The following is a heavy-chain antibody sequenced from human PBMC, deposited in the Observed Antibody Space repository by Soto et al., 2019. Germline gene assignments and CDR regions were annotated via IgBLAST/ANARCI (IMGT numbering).Heavy chain of an antibody. CDR2: MNPNSGNT. CDR3: ARVGTYYDFWSGYSRGYYYYGMDV. V-gene: IGHV1-8*01. J-gene: IGHJ6*02. Sequence: ASVKVSCKASGYTFTSYDINWVRQATGQGLEWMGWMNPNSGNTGYAQKFQGRVTMTRNTSISTAYMELSSLRSEDTAVYYCARVGTYYDFWSGYSRGYYYYGMDVWGQGTTVTAP. CDR1: GYTFTSYD. D-gene: IGHD3-3*01.